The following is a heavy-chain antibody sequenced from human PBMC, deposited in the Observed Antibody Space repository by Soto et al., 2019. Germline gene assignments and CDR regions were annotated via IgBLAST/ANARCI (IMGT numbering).Heavy chain of an antibody. CDR1: GDPINSSSYY. CDR2: IYYSETT. V-gene: IGHV4-39*01. J-gene: IGHJ5*02. Sequence: PSLTCTDTGDPINSSSYYWGWIRQPPGKRLEWIGAIYYSETTHYNPSLKSRVTISIDTSKNQFSLHLRSVTAADTAVYYCARLKGAFFIPTYNWFDPWGQGTPVTVSS. CDR3: ARLKGAFFIPTYNWFDP. D-gene: IGHD3-16*02.